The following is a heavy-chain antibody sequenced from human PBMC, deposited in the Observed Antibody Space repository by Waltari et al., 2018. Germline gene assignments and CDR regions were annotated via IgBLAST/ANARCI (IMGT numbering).Heavy chain of an antibody. J-gene: IGHJ4*02. CDR3: ARDHDCGGDC. Sequence: QVQLVQSGAELKKPGASVKVSCRTSGYTFTDYYLHWVRQAPGLGLEWMGCINAKAGGANDTQKLRGSGTITTDTDNNTADLELSSLTSDETACYYWARDHDCGGDCWGQGTLVTVAS. D-gene: IGHD2-21*01. CDR1: GYTFTDYY. CDR2: INAKAGGA. V-gene: IGHV1-2*02.